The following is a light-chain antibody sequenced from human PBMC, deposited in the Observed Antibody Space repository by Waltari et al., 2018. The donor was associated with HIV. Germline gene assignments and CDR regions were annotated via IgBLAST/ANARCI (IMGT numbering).Light chain of an antibody. CDR1: SSNIGSNY. CDR3: ASWDDSLSGVV. J-gene: IGLJ3*02. CDR2: RNN. V-gene: IGLV1-47*01. Sequence: QSVLTQPPSASGTPGQRVTISCSGSSSNIGSNYIYCYQQLPGTAPKLLIYRNNQRPSGVPDRFSGSKSGTSSSLAISGLRSDVEADYYCASWDDSLSGVVFGGGTKLTVL.